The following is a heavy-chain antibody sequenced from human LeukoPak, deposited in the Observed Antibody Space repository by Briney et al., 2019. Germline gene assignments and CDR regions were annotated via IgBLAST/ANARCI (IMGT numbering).Heavy chain of an antibody. Sequence: SVKVSCKASGGTFSSYAISWVRQAPGQGLEWMGGIIPIFGTANYAQKFQGRVTITADESTSTAYVELSSLRSEDTAVYYCARDSESGSSTRIPTWVYDYWGQGTLVTVSS. CDR2: IIPIFGTA. CDR3: ARDSESGSSTRIPTWVYDY. D-gene: IGHD2-2*01. J-gene: IGHJ4*02. CDR1: GGTFSSYA. V-gene: IGHV1-69*13.